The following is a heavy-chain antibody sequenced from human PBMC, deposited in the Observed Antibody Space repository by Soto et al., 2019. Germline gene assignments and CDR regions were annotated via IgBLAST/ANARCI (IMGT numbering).Heavy chain of an antibody. Sequence: ASVKVSCKASGFSFTGYYIHRLRQAPGQGLEWMGWINAHSGGTEYAQKFQGRVTLTRDTSIATAYLTLTSLTSDDTALYYCAKDLTRQLAYWLDPWGQGTQVTVSS. CDR2: INAHSGGT. CDR1: GFSFTGYY. V-gene: IGHV1-2*02. CDR3: AKDLTRQLAYWLDP. D-gene: IGHD6-6*01. J-gene: IGHJ5*02.